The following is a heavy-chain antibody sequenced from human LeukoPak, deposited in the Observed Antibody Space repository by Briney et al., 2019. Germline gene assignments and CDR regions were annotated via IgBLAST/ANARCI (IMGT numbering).Heavy chain of an antibody. D-gene: IGHD6-13*01. V-gene: IGHV1-18*01. CDR1: GYTFTCYG. CDR2: ISAYNGNT. J-gene: IGHJ5*02. Sequence: GASVKVSCKASGYTFTCYGISWVRQAPGQGLEWMGWISAYNGNTNYAQKLQGRVTMTTDTSTSTAYMELRSLRSDDTAVYYCARTLAAAGTSNWFDPWGQGTLVTVSS. CDR3: ARTLAAAGTSNWFDP.